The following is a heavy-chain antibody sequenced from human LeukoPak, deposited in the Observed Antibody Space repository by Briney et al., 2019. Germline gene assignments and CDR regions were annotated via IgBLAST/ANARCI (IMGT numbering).Heavy chain of an antibody. Sequence: ASVKVSCKASGYTFTPYYIHSVRQAPGQGLEWVGISNPSGGSTSYAQKFQGRVTMTRDTSTSTVYMELSSLRSEDTAVYYCAREYVGGRSGELGYWGQGTLVTVSS. CDR3: AREYVGGRSGELGY. CDR1: GYTFTPYY. CDR2: SNPSGGST. V-gene: IGHV1-46*01. J-gene: IGHJ4*02. D-gene: IGHD3-10*01.